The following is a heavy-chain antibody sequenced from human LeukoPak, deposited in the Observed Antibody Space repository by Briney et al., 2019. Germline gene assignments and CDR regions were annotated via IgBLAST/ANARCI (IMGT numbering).Heavy chain of an antibody. V-gene: IGHV1-8*01. J-gene: IGHJ6*02. D-gene: IGHD2-2*01. Sequence: ASVKVSCKASGYTFTSYDINWVRQATGQGLEWMGWMNPNSGNTGYAQKFQGRVTMTRNTSISTAYMELSSLRSEDTAVYYCARPTYCSSTSCYGGYYYYGMDVWGQGTTVTVSS. CDR3: ARPTYCSSTSCYGGYYYYGMDV. CDR1: GYTFTSYD. CDR2: MNPNSGNT.